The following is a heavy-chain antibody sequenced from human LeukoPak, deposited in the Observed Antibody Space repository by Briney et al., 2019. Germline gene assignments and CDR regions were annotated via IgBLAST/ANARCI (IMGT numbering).Heavy chain of an antibody. D-gene: IGHD3-22*01. J-gene: IGHJ4*02. CDR3: AREITYYYDSSGYYSAALDY. CDR1: GYTSTSYY. CDR2: INPSGGST. Sequence: ASVKVSCKASGYTSTSYYMHWVRQAPGQGLEWMGIINPSGGSTSYAQKFQGRVTMTRDTSTSTVYMELSSLRSEDTAVYYCAREITYYYDSSGYYSAALDYWGQGTLVTVSS. V-gene: IGHV1-46*01.